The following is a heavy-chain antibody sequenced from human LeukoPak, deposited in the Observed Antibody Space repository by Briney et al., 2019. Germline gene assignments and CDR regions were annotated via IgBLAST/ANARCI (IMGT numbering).Heavy chain of an antibody. J-gene: IGHJ4*02. CDR2: IIPILGIA. CDR3: ARAPDYGGNSEVWDY. CDR1: GGTFSSYA. V-gene: IGHV1-69*04. Sequence: SVKVSCKASGGTFSSYAISWVRQAPGQGLEWMGRIIPILGIANYAQKFQGRVTITADKSTSTAYMELSSLRSEDTAVYYCARAPDYGGNSEVWDYWGQGTLVTVSS. D-gene: IGHD4-23*01.